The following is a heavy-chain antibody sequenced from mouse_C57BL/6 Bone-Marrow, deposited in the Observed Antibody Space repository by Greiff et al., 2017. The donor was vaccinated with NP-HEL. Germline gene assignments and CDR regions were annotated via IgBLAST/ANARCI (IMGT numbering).Heavy chain of an antibody. CDR2: IRSKSNNYAT. CDR3: VRFYDGYYDKGFYYAMDY. Sequence: VQLQQSGGGLVQPKGSLKLSCAASGFSFNTYAMNWVRQAPGKGLEWVARIRSKSNNYATYYADSVKDRFTISRDDSESMLYLQMNNLKTEDTAMYYCVRFYDGYYDKGFYYAMDYWGQGTSVTVSS. CDR1: GFSFNTYA. V-gene: IGHV10-1*01. D-gene: IGHD2-3*01. J-gene: IGHJ4*01.